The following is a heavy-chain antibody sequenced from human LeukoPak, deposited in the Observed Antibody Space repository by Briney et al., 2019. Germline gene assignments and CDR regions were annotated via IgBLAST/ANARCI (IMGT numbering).Heavy chain of an antibody. J-gene: IGHJ5*02. D-gene: IGHD4/OR15-4a*01. CDR1: GGSISSNNYY. CDR3: ARHRIYGAFDP. V-gene: IGHV4-39*01. Sequence: SETLSLTCTVSGGSISSNNYYWGWIRQPPGKGLEWIGSIYYSGSTYYNPSPKSRVTISVDTSKDQFSLKLNSVTAADTAVYYCARHRIYGAFDPWGQGTLVTVSS. CDR2: IYYSGST.